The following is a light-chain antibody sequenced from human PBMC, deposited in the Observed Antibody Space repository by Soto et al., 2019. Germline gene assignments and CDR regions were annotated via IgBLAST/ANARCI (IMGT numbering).Light chain of an antibody. CDR1: QSISSN. Sequence: EIVMTQSPATLSVSPGERATLSCRASQSISSNLAWYQQKPGQAPRLLMFRTSSRATGFPARFSGSGSGTEFTLTINSLQAEDCAVYYCQQYYNWPRTFGQGTKVDI. CDR2: RTS. V-gene: IGKV3-15*01. J-gene: IGKJ1*01. CDR3: QQYYNWPRT.